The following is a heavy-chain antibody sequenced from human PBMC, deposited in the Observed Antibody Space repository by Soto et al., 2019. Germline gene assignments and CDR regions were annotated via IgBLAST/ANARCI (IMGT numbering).Heavy chain of an antibody. CDR1: GGSFSGYY. V-gene: IGHV4-34*01. CDR2: INHSGST. D-gene: IGHD6-19*01. CDR3: ARMSIAVAGINWFDP. Sequence: SETLSLTCAVYGGSFSGYYWSWIRQPPGKGLEWIGEINHSGSTNYNPSLKSRVTISVDTSKNQFSLKLSSVTAADTAVYYCARMSIAVAGINWFDPWGQGTLVTVSS. J-gene: IGHJ5*02.